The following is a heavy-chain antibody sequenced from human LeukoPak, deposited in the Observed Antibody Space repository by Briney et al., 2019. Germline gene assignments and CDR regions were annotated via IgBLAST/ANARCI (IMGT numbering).Heavy chain of an antibody. J-gene: IGHJ4*02. D-gene: IGHD3-22*01. CDR1: GYTFTSYY. CDR2: INPSGGST. Sequence: ASVKVSCKASGYTFTSYYMHWVRQAPGQGLEWMGIINPSGGSTSYAQKFRGRVAMTRDTSTSTVYMELSSLRSEDTAVYYCARDPPLNDSSGYYYVQAFDYWGQGTLVTVSS. V-gene: IGHV1-46*01. CDR3: ARDPPLNDSSGYYYVQAFDY.